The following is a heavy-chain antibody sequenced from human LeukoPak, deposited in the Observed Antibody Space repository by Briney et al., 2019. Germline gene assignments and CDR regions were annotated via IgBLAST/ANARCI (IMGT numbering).Heavy chain of an antibody. J-gene: IGHJ3*02. V-gene: IGHV1-2*02. CDR2: INPNSGGT. D-gene: IGHD3-3*01. Sequence: ASVKVSCKASGYTFTGYYMHWVRQAPGQGVEWMGWINPNSGGTNYAQKFQGRVTMTRDTSISTAYMELSRLRSDDTAVYYCARFAARDDFWSGYSTADAFDIWGQGTTVTVSS. CDR1: GYTFTGYY. CDR3: ARFAARDDFWSGYSTADAFDI.